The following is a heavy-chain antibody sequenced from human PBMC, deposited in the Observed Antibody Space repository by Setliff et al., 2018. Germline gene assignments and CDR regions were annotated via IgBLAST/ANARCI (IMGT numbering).Heavy chain of an antibody. CDR1: GGSFSGYY. V-gene: IGHV4-34*01. CDR3: ARGVYCSSTSCSPGLNWFDP. CDR2: INHSGST. Sequence: SETLSLTCAVYGGSFSGYYWSWIRQPPGKGLEWIGEINHSGSTNYNPSLKSRVAISVDTSKNQFSLKLSSVTAADTAVYYCARGVYCSSTSCSPGLNWFDPWGQGTLVTVSS. J-gene: IGHJ5*02. D-gene: IGHD2-2*01.